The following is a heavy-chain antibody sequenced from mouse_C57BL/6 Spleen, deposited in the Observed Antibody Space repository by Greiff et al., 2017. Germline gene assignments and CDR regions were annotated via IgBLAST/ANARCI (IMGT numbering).Heavy chain of an antibody. Sequence: QVHVKQSGAELARPGASVKMSCKASGYTFTSYTMHWVKQRPGQGLEWIGYINPSSGYTKYNQKFKDKATLTADKSSSTAYMQLSSLTSEDSAVYYCARSCGDYGSKSWYFDVWGTGTTVTVSS. CDR3: ARSCGDYGSKSWYFDV. J-gene: IGHJ1*03. V-gene: IGHV1-4*01. D-gene: IGHD1-1*01. CDR2: INPSSGYT. CDR1: GYTFTSYT.